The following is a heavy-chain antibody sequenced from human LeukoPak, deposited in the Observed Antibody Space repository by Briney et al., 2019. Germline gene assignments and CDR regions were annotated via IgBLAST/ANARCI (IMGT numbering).Heavy chain of an antibody. J-gene: IGHJ4*02. D-gene: IGHD3-22*01. V-gene: IGHV4-34*01. CDR2: INHSGST. CDR1: GGSFSGYY. Sequence: SETLSLTCAVYGGSFSGYYWSWIRQPPGKGLEWIGEINHSGSTNYNPSLKSRVTISVDTSKNQFSLKLSSVTAADTAVYYCASQSAKYYYDSSGSDYWGQGTLVTVSS. CDR3: ASQSAKYYYDSSGSDY.